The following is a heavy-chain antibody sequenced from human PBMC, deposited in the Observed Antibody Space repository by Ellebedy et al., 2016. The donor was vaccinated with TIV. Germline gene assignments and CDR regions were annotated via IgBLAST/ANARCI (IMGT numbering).Heavy chain of an antibody. D-gene: IGHD3-10*01. CDR3: ARGPPRREYYGSGSPEDV. CDR1: GYTFTSYA. Sequence: ASVKVSXXASGYTFTSYAMHWVRQAPGQRLEWMGWSNAGNGNTKYSQEFQGRVTITRDTSASTAYMELSSLRSEDMAVYYCARGPPRREYYGSGSPEDVWGKGTTVTVSS. J-gene: IGHJ6*04. CDR2: SNAGNGNT. V-gene: IGHV1-3*02.